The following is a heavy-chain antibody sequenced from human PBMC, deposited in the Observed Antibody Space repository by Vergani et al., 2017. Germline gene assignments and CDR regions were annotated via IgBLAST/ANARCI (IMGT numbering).Heavy chain of an antibody. D-gene: IGHD2-15*01. CDR3: AGTSGCSGGSCYSWGGMDV. V-gene: IGHV4-4*07. CDR1: GGSISSYY. J-gene: IGHJ6*02. CDR2: IYTSGST. Sequence: QLQLQESGPGLVKPSETLSLTCTVSGGSISSYYWSWIRQPAGKGLEWIGRIYTSGSTNYNPSLKSRVTMSVDTSKNQFSLKLSSVTAADTAVYYCAGTSGCSGGSCYSWGGMDVWGQGTTVTVSS.